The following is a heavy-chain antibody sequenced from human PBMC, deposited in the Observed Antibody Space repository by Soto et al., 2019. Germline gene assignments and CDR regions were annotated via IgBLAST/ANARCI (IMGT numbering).Heavy chain of an antibody. D-gene: IGHD3-10*01. Sequence: GGSLRLSCAASGFTFSNYWMSWVRQAPGKGLEWVANIKQDGGDQYYVDSVKGRFSISRDNAKNSLYLQMNSLRAEDTAVYYCAKEEIYGSRRSYGMDGWGQGTTVTVSS. CDR2: IKQDGGDQ. CDR1: GFTFSNYW. CDR3: AKEEIYGSRRSYGMDG. J-gene: IGHJ6*02. V-gene: IGHV3-7*03.